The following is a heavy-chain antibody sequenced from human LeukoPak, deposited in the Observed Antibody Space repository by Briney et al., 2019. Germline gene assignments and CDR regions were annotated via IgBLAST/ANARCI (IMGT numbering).Heavy chain of an antibody. Sequence: ASVKVSCKASGYTFTAYYIHWVRQAPGQGLEWMGWINPNSGGTNYAQRFQGRVTMTRDTSISTAYMELSRLRSDDTAVYYCASGWSISGWYNNWFDPWGQGTLVTVSS. CDR3: ASGWSISGWYNNWFDP. V-gene: IGHV1-2*02. CDR2: INPNSGGT. D-gene: IGHD6-19*01. CDR1: GYTFTAYY. J-gene: IGHJ5*02.